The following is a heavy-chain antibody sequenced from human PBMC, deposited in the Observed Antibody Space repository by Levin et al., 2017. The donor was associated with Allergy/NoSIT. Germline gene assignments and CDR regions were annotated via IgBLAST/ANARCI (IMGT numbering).Heavy chain of an antibody. CDR2: IWYDGSQT. Sequence: GGSLRLSCAASGYTFSNHGMHWVRQAPGKGLDWVALIWYDGSQTNYADSVKGRFTISRDSFTLYLEMNSLRAEDTAVYYCARDVSYATFDYWGQGTLVTVSS. D-gene: IGHD3-16*01. V-gene: IGHV3-33*01. CDR3: ARDVSYATFDY. CDR1: GYTFSNHG. J-gene: IGHJ4*02.